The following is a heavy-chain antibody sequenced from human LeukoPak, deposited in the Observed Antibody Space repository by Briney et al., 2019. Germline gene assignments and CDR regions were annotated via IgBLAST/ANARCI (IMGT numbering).Heavy chain of an antibody. CDR1: GGSISSSNW. J-gene: IGHJ3*02. Sequence: SGTLSLTCAVSGGSISSSNWWSWVRQPPGKGLEWIGEIYHSGSTNYNPSLKSRVTISVDKSKNQFSLKLSSVTAADTAVYYCARDGRRYCTNGVCYTGSWSAFDIWGQGTMVTVSS. CDR3: ARDGRRYCTNGVCYTGSWSAFDI. D-gene: IGHD2-8*01. V-gene: IGHV4-4*02. CDR2: IYHSGST.